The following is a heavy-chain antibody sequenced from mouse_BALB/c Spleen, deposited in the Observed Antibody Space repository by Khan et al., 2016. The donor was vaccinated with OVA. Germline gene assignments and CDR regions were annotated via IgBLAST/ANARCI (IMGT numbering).Heavy chain of an antibody. CDR1: GYTFTNYW. V-gene: IGHV1S41*01. Sequence: DLVKPGASVKLSCKASGYTFTNYWINWVKQTPGQGLEWIGRIATGSGSRSYNENFKGKATLTLETSSSTAYIQLSSLSSEDSAVKSCARETYYGRTCYAMDYWGQGTSVTVSS. CDR2: IATGSGSR. CDR3: ARETYYGRTCYAMDY. J-gene: IGHJ4*01. D-gene: IGHD1-1*01.